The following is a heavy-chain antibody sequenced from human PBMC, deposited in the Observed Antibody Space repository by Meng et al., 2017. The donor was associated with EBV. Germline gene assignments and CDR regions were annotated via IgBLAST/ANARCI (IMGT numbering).Heavy chain of an antibody. CDR3: ASESGRGFTPDY. CDR2: LIPMVGAP. Sequence: QVQLRQSGAEGKKPGSSVKVSCRTSGGTFGSDAVSWVRQAPGQGLEWMGGLIPMVGAPHYAQKFQGRVTIIADESTSTHSMELNSLRSEDTAMYYCASESGRGFTPDYWGQGTLVTVSS. CDR1: GGTFGSDA. D-gene: IGHD3-10*01. J-gene: IGHJ4*02. V-gene: IGHV1-69*01.